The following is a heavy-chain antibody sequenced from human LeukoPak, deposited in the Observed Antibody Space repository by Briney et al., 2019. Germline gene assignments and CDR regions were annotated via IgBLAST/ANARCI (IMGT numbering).Heavy chain of an antibody. J-gene: IGHJ4*02. V-gene: IGHV3-48*03. CDR3: ARETSWYFDY. Sequence: GSLRLSCAASGFTFSNYEMNWVRQPPGKGLEWISDITGSGSTTYYADYVKGRFTISRDNAKNSLYLQMNSLRAEDTAVYYCARETSWYFDYWGRGTLVTVSS. CDR2: ITGSGSTT. CDR1: GFTFSNYE.